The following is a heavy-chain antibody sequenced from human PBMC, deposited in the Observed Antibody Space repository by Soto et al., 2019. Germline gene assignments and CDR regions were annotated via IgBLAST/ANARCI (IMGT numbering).Heavy chain of an antibody. CDR2: IKQDGSER. V-gene: IGHV3-7*01. Sequence: EVQLVESGGTLVQPGESLRLSCAASGFTISSYWMSWVRQAPGKGLEWVANIKQDGSERYYMGSVNGRFTISRDNAKNSLYLQMSSLTVEATAVYYCARWDNGYDFGGQGTLVTISS. CDR3: ARWDNGYDF. D-gene: IGHD5-12*01. CDR1: GFTISSYW. J-gene: IGHJ4*02.